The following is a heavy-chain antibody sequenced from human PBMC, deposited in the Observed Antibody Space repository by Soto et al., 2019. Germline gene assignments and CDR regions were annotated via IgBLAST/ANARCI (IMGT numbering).Heavy chain of an antibody. Sequence: QVQLVQSGAEVKKPGASVKVSCKASGDTFTSYAMHWVRQAPGHRLEWMGWINAGNGNTKYSQKFQGRVTSTRDTSASTAYMELSSLRSEDTAVYYCARGPGGPDGPGDYWGQGTLVTVSS. J-gene: IGHJ4*02. CDR1: GDTFTSYA. CDR2: INAGNGNT. D-gene: IGHD2-15*01. V-gene: IGHV1-3*01. CDR3: ARGPGGPDGPGDY.